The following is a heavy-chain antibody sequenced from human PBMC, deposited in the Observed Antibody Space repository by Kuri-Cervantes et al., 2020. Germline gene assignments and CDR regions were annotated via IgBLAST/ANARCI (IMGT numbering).Heavy chain of an antibody. CDR3: AKEDYYDSSGYYRPRVGADY. V-gene: IGHV3-30*02. Sequence: GESLKISCAASGFTFSSYGMHWVRQAPGKGLEWVAVIWYDGSNKYYADSVKGRFTISRDNSKNTLYLQMNSLRAEDTAVYYCAKEDYYDSSGYYRPRVGADYWGQGTLVTVSS. J-gene: IGHJ4*02. CDR1: GFTFSSYG. CDR2: IWYDGSNK. D-gene: IGHD3-22*01.